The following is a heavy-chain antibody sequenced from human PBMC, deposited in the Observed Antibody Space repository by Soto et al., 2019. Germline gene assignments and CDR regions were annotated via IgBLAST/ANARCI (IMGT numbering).Heavy chain of an antibody. Sequence: QVQLVQSGAEVKKPGASVKVSCKASGYTFTGYYMHWVRQAPGQGLEWMGWINPNRGGTNYVQKFQGWVTMTRDTPISRAYMELSRLRSDDTAVYYCARGSRLGLVSWGQGTLVTVSS. CDR3: ARGSRLGLVS. CDR2: INPNRGGT. D-gene: IGHD3-22*01. V-gene: IGHV1-2*04. J-gene: IGHJ4*02. CDR1: GYTFTGYY.